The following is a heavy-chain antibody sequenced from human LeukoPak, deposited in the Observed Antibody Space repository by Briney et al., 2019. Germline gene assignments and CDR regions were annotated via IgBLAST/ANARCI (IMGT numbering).Heavy chain of an antibody. V-gene: IGHV3-33*08. CDR1: EFTFSSYG. Sequence: GGSLRLSCAASEFTFSSYGMHWVRQAPGKGLEWVAVIWYDGSNKYYADSVKGRFTISRDNSKNTLYLQMNSLRAEDTAVYYCARPTYSGSYYWFDYWGQGTLVTVSS. J-gene: IGHJ4*02. CDR2: IWYDGSNK. D-gene: IGHD1-26*01. CDR3: ARPTYSGSYYWFDY.